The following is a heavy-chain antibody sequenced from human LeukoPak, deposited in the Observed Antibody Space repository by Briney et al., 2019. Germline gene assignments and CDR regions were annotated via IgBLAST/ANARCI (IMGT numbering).Heavy chain of an antibody. J-gene: IGHJ4*02. V-gene: IGHV4-38-2*01. CDR1: GYSISSGYY. D-gene: IGHD4-17*01. CDR2: TYHSGST. CDR3: ARGGYYGDPPLDY. Sequence: SETLSLTCAVSGYSISSGYYGGWIRQPPGKGLEWIGSTYHSGSTYYNPSLKSRVTISVDTSKNQFSLKLSSVTAADTAVYYCARGGYYGDPPLDYWGQGTLVTVSS.